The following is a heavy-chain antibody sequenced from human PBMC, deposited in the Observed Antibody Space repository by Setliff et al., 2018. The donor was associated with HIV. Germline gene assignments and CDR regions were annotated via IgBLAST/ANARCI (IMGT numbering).Heavy chain of an antibody. CDR3: ARGVNSGTYWGYYYYMDV. V-gene: IGHV4-31*01. CDR1: GGSISSGGYY. CDR2: IYYSGST. Sequence: SETLSLTCTVSGGSISSGGYYWSWIRQHPGKGLEWIGYIYYSGSTYYNPSLKSQVTISVDTSKNQFSLKLSSVTAADTAVYYCARGVNSGTYWGYYYYMDVWGKGTTVTVS. J-gene: IGHJ6*03. D-gene: IGHD1-26*01.